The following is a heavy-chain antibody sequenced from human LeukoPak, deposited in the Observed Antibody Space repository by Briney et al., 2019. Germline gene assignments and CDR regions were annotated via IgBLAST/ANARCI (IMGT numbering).Heavy chain of an antibody. J-gene: IGHJ5*02. CDR3: AQTAAGTNWFDP. Sequence: SETLSLTYTVSGGSISSYYWSWIRQPPGKGLEWIGYIYYSGSTNYNPSLKSRVTISVDTSKNQFSLKLSSVSAANTAVYYCAQTAAGTNWFDPWGQGTLVTVSS. V-gene: IGHV4-59*08. D-gene: IGHD6-13*01. CDR2: IYYSGST. CDR1: GGSISSYY.